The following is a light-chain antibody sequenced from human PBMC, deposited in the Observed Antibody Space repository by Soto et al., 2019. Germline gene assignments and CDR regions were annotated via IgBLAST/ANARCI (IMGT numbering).Light chain of an antibody. Sequence: QSVLTQPPSVSAAPGQRVTISCSGSSSNIGENYVSWYQQLPGTAPKLLIYGNSNRPSGVPDRFSGSKSGTSASLAITGLQAEDEADYYCQSYDSSLSGWVFGGGTQLTVL. J-gene: IGLJ3*02. CDR3: QSYDSSLSGWV. V-gene: IGLV1-40*01. CDR2: GNS. CDR1: SSNIGENY.